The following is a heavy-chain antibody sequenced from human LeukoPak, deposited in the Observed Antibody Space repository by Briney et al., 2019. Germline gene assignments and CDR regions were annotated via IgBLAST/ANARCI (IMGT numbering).Heavy chain of an antibody. CDR2: ISSSSSYI. CDR3: ARSAAYGGNSDGDY. J-gene: IGHJ4*02. V-gene: IGHV3-21*01. Sequence: GGSLRLSCAASGFTFSSYSMNWVRQAPGKGLEWVSSISSSSSYIYYADSVKGRFTISRDNAKNSLYLQMNSLRAEDTAVYYCARSAAYGGNSDGDYWGQGTLVTVSS. D-gene: IGHD4-23*01. CDR1: GFTFSSYS.